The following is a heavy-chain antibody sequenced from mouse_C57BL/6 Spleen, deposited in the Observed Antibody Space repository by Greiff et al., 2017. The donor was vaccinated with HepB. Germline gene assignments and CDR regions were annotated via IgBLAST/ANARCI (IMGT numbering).Heavy chain of an antibody. CDR2: IWWDDDK. J-gene: IGHJ2*01. D-gene: IGHD1-1*01. CDR3: ARGDYYGSRYYFDY. Sequence: QVTLKESGPGILQPSQTLSLTCSFSGFSLSTFGMGVGWIRQPSGKGLEWLAHIWWDDDKYYNPALKSRLTISKDTSKNQVFLKIANVDTADTATYYCARGDYYGSRYYFDYWGQGTTLTVSS. CDR1: GFSLSTFGMG. V-gene: IGHV8-8*01.